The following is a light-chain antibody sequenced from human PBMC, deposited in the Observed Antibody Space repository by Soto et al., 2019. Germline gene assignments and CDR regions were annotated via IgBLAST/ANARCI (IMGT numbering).Light chain of an antibody. J-gene: IGKJ4*02. CDR3: KPALQTPLS. Sequence: DIVLTQSPLSLPVTPGEPASISCRSSQSLLHRNGYNYLDWYLQKPGQSPQLLIYLGSNRASGVPDKFSSSGSSTNFTLKISKVEAEDVGIYYCKPALQTPLSFGGGTKVELK. CDR1: QSLLHRNGYNY. V-gene: IGKV2-28*01. CDR2: LGS.